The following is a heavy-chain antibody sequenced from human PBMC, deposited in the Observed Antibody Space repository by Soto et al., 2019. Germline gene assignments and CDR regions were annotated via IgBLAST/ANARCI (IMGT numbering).Heavy chain of an antibody. V-gene: IGHV4-39*01. J-gene: IGHJ3*02. CDR3: VRQTWEVYPHHAFDI. D-gene: IGHD1-26*01. CDR1: GGSISLNNYH. Sequence: QLQLQESGPGLVKPSETLSLTCSVSGGSISLNNYHWTWVRQPPGKGLEWLGNIFYTGTTYYKPALSSRVTISVDTSKSQFSLILTSVTAADTAVYFCVRQTWEVYPHHAFDIWGQGTMVTVSS. CDR2: IFYTGTT.